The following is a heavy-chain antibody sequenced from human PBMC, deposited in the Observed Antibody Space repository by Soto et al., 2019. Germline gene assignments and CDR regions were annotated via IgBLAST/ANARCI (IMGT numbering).Heavy chain of an antibody. Sequence: QVQLVQSGAEVKKPGASVKVSCKASGYTFTSYGISWVRQAPGQGLEWMGWISAYNGNTNYAQKLQGRVTMTTDTSTSTAYMELRSLRSDDTAVYYCARDRTTDYDILTGYYKNGYFDYWGQGTLVTVSS. CDR3: ARDRTTDYDILTGYYKNGYFDY. J-gene: IGHJ4*02. V-gene: IGHV1-18*01. D-gene: IGHD3-9*01. CDR1: GYTFTSYG. CDR2: ISAYNGNT.